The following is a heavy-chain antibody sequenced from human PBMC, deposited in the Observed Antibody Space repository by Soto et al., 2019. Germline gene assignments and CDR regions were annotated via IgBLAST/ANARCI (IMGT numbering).Heavy chain of an antibody. CDR3: ARDRYNSGYYDAFDI. Sequence: ASVKVSCKASGYTFTSHAMHWVRQAPGQRLEWMGWINADNGNTKYSQKFQGRVTITRDTSASTAYMELSSLGSEDTAVYYCARDRYNSGYYDAFDIWGQGTMVTVSS. D-gene: IGHD3-22*01. CDR1: GYTFTSHA. CDR2: INADNGNT. V-gene: IGHV1-3*01. J-gene: IGHJ3*02.